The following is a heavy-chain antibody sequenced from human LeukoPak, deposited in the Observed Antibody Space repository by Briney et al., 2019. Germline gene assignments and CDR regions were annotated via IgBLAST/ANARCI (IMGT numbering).Heavy chain of an antibody. V-gene: IGHV3-23*01. J-gene: IGHJ4*02. CDR2: ISGSGGST. CDR1: GFTFSSFA. Sequence: PGGSLRLSCSASGFTFSSFAMSWVRQAPGKGLEWVSGISGSGGSTYYADSVKGRLTISRDNSKNTLYLQMNSLRADDTAVYYCAKSRGSGLFDYWGQGTLVTVAS. CDR3: AKSRGSGLFDY. D-gene: IGHD3-10*01.